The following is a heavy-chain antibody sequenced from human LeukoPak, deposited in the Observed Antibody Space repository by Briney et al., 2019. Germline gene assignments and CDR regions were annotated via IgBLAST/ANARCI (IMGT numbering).Heavy chain of an antibody. CDR2: IYHSGST. Sequence: SSETLSLTCAVSGYSISSGYYWGWIRPPPGKGLEWIGSIYHSGSTYYNPSLKSRVTISVDTSKNQFSLKLSSVTAADTAVYFCGRLRGSTIFGVVILDYYMDVWGKGTTVTVSS. J-gene: IGHJ6*03. CDR1: GYSISSGYY. CDR3: GRLRGSTIFGVVILDYYMDV. V-gene: IGHV4-38-2*01. D-gene: IGHD3-3*01.